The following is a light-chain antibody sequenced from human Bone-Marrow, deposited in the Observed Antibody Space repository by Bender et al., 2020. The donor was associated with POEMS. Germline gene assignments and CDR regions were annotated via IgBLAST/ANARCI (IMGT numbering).Light chain of an antibody. CDR2: EVS. CDR1: SSDVGNYDL. J-gene: IGLJ2*01. Sequence: QSALTQPASVSGSPGQSITISCTGTSSDVGNYDLVSWYQQHPGKVPKLLIYEVSKRPSGVSNRFSGSKSGNTASLTISGLQAEDEADYYCCLYAGSSTLVFGGGTKLTVL. CDR3: CLYAGSSTLV. V-gene: IGLV2-23*02.